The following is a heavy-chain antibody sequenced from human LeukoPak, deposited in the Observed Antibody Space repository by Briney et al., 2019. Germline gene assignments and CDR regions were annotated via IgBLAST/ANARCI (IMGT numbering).Heavy chain of an antibody. D-gene: IGHD3-3*01. J-gene: IGHJ4*02. V-gene: IGHV4-30-2*01. Sequence: SETLSLTCTVSGGSISSGGYYWSWIRQPPGKGLEWIGYIYHSGSTYYNPSLKSRVTISVDRSKNQFSLKLSSVTAADTAVYYCARSGYSNFDYWGQGTLVTVSS. CDR1: GGSISSGGYY. CDR2: IYHSGST. CDR3: ARSGYSNFDY.